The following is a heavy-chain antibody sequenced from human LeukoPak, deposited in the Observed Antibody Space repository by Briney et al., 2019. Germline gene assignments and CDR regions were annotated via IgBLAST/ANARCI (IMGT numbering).Heavy chain of an antibody. V-gene: IGHV4-34*01. J-gene: IGHJ4*02. CDR2: INHSGST. CDR3: AGNFGAAAAYDS. Sequence: PSETLSLTCAVYGGSFSGNYWSWIRRPPGKGLEWIGEINHSGSTNYKPSLKSRVTISVDTSKNQFSLKLSSVTAADTAVYYCAGNFGAAAAYDSWGQGTLVTVSS. CDR1: GGSFSGNY. D-gene: IGHD6-13*01.